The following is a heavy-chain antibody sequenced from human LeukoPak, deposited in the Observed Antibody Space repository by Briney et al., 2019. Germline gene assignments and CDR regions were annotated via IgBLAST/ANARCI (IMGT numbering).Heavy chain of an antibody. CDR1: GGSISSGDYY. CDR2: IYYSGST. D-gene: IGHD3-16*01. J-gene: IGHJ4*02. CDR3: ARSSLGEGENY. V-gene: IGHV4-30-4*08. Sequence: SETLSLTCTVSGGSISSGDYYWSWIRQPPGKGLEWIGYIYYSGSTYYNPSLKSRVTISVDTSKNQFPLKLSSVTAADTAVYYCARSSLGEGENYWGQGTLVTVSS.